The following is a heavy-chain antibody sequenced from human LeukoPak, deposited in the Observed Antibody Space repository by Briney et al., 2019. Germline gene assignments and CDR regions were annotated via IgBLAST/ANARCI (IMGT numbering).Heavy chain of an antibody. CDR1: GGSISSSNW. CDR2: IYHSGST. CDR3: ARQWKSTYYYGSGSYYLDY. D-gene: IGHD3-10*01. J-gene: IGHJ4*02. V-gene: IGHV4-4*02. Sequence: SETLSLTCAVSGGSISSSNWWSWVRQPPGKGLEWIGEIYHSGSTNYNPSLKSRVTISVDKSKNQFSLKLSSVTAADTAVYYCARQWKSTYYYGSGSYYLDYWGQGTLVTVSS.